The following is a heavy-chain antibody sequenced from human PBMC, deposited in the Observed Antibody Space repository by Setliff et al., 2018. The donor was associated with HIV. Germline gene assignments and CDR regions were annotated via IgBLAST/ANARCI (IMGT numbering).Heavy chain of an antibody. CDR3: ARACITMTGGRLEPYAFDR. Sequence: PSETLSLTCTVSGGSFSTYYWSWIRQPAGEGLEYIGRVHSTGTTIYNPSLKSLVTMSVDTSKNQLSLKLRSVTAADTAVYYRARACITMTGGRLEPYAFDRWGQGTKVTVSS. J-gene: IGHJ3*01. D-gene: IGHD3-22*01. CDR1: GGSFSTYY. V-gene: IGHV4-4*07. CDR2: VHSTGTT.